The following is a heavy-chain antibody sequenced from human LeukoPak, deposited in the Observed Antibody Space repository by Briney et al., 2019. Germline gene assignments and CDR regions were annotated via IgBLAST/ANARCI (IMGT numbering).Heavy chain of an antibody. CDR3: ARDKDAFDI. CDR2: IYYSGST. V-gene: IGHV4-61*01. J-gene: IGHJ3*02. Sequence: SETLSLTCTVSGGSASSGSYYWSWIRQPPGKGLEWIGYIYYSGSTNYNPSLKSRVTISVDTSKNQFSLKLSSVTAADTAVYYCARDKDAFDIWGQGTMVTVSS. CDR1: GGSASSGSYY.